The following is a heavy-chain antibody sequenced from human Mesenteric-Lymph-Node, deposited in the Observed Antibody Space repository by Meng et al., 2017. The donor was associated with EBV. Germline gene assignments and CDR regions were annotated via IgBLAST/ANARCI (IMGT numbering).Heavy chain of an antibody. Sequence: QIPLRESGPTLVKPTQTLTLTCTFSGFSLSTSGVGVGWIRQPPGKALEWLALIYWDDDKRYSPSLKSRLTITKDTSKNQVVLTMTNMDPVDTATYYCVYISPGYFDWLFDYWGQGTLVTVSS. CDR3: VYISPGYFDWLFDY. V-gene: IGHV2-5*02. CDR2: IYWDDDK. J-gene: IGHJ4*02. CDR1: GFSLSTSGVG. D-gene: IGHD3-9*01.